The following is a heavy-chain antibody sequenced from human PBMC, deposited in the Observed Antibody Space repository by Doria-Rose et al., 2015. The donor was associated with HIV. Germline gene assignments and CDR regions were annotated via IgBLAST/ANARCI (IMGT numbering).Heavy chain of an antibody. D-gene: IGHD6-19*01. J-gene: IGHJ6*02. CDR2: IISKAYGATT. V-gene: IGHV3-49*04. CDR1: GFTFGDYA. CDR3: TSTIAVAAHYYYGMDV. Sequence: VQLVQSGGGLVQPGRSLRLSCTAFGFTFGDYAMSWVRQAPGKGLEWVGFIISKAYGATTEYAASVKGRFTISRDDSKSIAYLQMNSLKPEDTALYYCTSTIAVAAHYYYGMDVWGQGTTVTVSS.